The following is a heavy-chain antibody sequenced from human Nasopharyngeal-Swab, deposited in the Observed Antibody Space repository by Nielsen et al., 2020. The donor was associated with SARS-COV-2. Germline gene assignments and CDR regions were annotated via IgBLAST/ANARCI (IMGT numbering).Heavy chain of an antibody. V-gene: IGHV3-48*04. CDR3: ARGYYGDYTFDI. Sequence: GESLKISCAASGFTFSTYSMNWVRQAPGKGLEWVSHIVSSGSVIYYADSVKGRFTVSRNNARNSLYLQMNSLRAEDTAVYYCARGYYGDYTFDIWGQGTMVTVSS. CDR1: GFTFSTYS. J-gene: IGHJ3*02. D-gene: IGHD4-17*01. CDR2: IVSSGSVI.